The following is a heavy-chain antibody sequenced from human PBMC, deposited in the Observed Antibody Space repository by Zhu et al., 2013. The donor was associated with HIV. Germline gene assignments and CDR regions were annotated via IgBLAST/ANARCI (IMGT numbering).Heavy chain of an antibody. D-gene: IGHD3-16*02. CDR1: GYAFVGYY. Sequence: AELVQSGAEVVRPGASVTVSCKSSGYAFVGYYMHWVRQAPGQGFEWMGWINPDSGATDYAQKFLGRVSMTRDTSISTVYMDLRSLTSDDTAIYYCARSGMFTGYRSEYWGQGTLVTVSS. CDR3: ARSGMFTGYRSEY. V-gene: IGHV1-2*02. J-gene: IGHJ4*02. CDR2: INPDSGAT.